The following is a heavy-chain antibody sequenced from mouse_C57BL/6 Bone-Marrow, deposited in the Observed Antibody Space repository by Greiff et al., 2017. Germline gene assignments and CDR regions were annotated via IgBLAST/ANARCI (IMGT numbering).Heavy chain of an antibody. CDR3: ASVHYGNSFAY. V-gene: IGHV2-6*01. D-gene: IGHD2-1*01. Sequence: VKLQESGPGLVAPSQSLSITCTVSGFSFTSYGVDWVRQSPGSGLEWLGVIWGVGSTNYNSALKSRLSISKDNSKSQVFLKMNSLQTDDTAMYYCASVHYGNSFAYWGQGTLVTVSA. CDR2: IWGVGST. CDR1: GFSFTSYG. J-gene: IGHJ3*01.